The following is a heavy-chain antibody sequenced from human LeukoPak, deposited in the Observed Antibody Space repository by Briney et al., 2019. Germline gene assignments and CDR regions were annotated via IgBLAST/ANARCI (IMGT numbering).Heavy chain of an antibody. D-gene: IGHD3-22*01. CDR1: GYISDFS. Sequence: PGGSLRLSCAAPGYISDFSVNWVRQAPGKGLEWVSSISVRSNYRYYADSVRGRFTISRDDARDSLFLQMNSLRAEDTAVYFCVRLRRNNDRSGYYYYYDYWGQGTLVTVSS. V-gene: IGHV3-21*01. CDR2: ISVRSNYR. J-gene: IGHJ4*02. CDR3: VRLRRNNDRSGYYYYYDY.